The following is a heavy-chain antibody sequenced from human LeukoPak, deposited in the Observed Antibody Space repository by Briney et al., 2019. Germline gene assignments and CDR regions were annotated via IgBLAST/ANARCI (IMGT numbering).Heavy chain of an antibody. V-gene: IGHV3-23*01. D-gene: IGHD3-22*01. CDR2: ISDSGGNT. J-gene: IGHJ4*02. Sequence: PGGSLRLSCAASGFTFSTYAISWVRQAPGKGLEWVSAISDSGGNTYYADSVKGRFTIFRDNSKNTLFLQMNSLRAPETAVYYCAKKTYFYDSSCYYYYFDSWGQGTLVTVSS. CDR1: GFTFSTYA. CDR3: AKKTYFYDSSCYYYYFDS.